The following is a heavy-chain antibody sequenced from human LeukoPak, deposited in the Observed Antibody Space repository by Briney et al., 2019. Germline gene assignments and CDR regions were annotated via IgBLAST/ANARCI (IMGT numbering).Heavy chain of an antibody. V-gene: IGHV3-48*03. D-gene: IGHD3-10*02. CDR2: ISSSGSTI. CDR1: GFTFSSYE. J-gene: IGHJ6*04. CDR3: AELGITMIGGV. Sequence: GGSLRLSCAASGFTFSSYELNWVRQAPGKGLEWVSYISSSGSTIYYADSVKGRFAISRDNAKNSLYLQMNSLRAEDTAVYYCAELGITMIGGVWGKGTTVTISS.